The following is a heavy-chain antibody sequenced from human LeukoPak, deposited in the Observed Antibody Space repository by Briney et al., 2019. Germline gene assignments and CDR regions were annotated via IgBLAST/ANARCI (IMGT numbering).Heavy chain of an antibody. D-gene: IGHD1-26*01. Sequence: SETLSLTCTVSGGSINNYYWSWIRQPPAKGLEWIGYIHYTGSTNYNASLKSRVTISVDTSKNQFSLRLTSVTAADTAIYYCARGLLGATRAFDMWGQGTMVIVSS. J-gene: IGHJ3*02. V-gene: IGHV4-59*01. CDR2: IHYTGST. CDR1: GGSINNYY. CDR3: ARGLLGATRAFDM.